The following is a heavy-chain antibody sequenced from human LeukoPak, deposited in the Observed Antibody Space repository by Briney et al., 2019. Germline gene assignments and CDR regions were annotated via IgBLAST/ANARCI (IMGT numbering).Heavy chain of an antibody. CDR3: AKDTDYGGNS. D-gene: IGHD4-23*01. CDR2: ISGSGGST. CDR1: GFTFSSYA. J-gene: IGHJ4*02. Sequence: LGGSLRLSCAASGFTFSSYAMSWVRQAPGKGLEWVSAISGSGGSTYYADSVKGRFTISRDNSKNTLYLQMNGLRAEDTAVYYCAKDTDYGGNSWGQGTLVTVSS. V-gene: IGHV3-23*01.